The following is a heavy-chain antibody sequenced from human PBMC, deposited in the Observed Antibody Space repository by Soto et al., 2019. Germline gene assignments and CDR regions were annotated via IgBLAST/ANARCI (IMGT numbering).Heavy chain of an antibody. CDR2: ISSSTYI. CDR3: ARGPITMPLMDV. CDR1: GFTYSSYT. D-gene: IGHD3-10*01. V-gene: IGHV3-21*01. Sequence: PGGSLRLSCAASGFTYSSYTMNWVRQAPGKGLEWVSSISSSTYIYYADSMKGRFTISRDNAKNSLYLQMNSLRAEDTAVYYCARGPITMPLMDVWGKGTTVTVSS. J-gene: IGHJ6*03.